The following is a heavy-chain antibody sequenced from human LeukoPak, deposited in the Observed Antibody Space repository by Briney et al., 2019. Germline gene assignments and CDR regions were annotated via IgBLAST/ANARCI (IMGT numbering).Heavy chain of an antibody. D-gene: IGHD6-6*01. J-gene: IGHJ6*02. CDR1: GGSISSYY. Sequence: SETLSLTCTVSGGSISSYYWSWIRQPAGKGLEWIGRIYTSGSTNYNPSLKSRVTMSVDTSKNQFSLKLSSVTAADTAVYYCAGLRGIAARPYYYYGMDVWGQGTLVTVSS. CDR3: AGLRGIAARPYYYYGMDV. V-gene: IGHV4-4*07. CDR2: IYTSGST.